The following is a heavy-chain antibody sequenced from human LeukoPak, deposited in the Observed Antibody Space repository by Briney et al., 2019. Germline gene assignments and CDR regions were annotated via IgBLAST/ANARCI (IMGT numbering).Heavy chain of an antibody. J-gene: IGHJ3*02. CDR1: GGSISSSDYY. CDR2: IYYGGST. Sequence: SETLSLTCTVSGGSISSSDYYWGWIRQPPGKGLEWIGSIYYGGSTYYNPSLKSRVTISVDTSMNQFSLKLSSVTAADTAVYYCARNYGGVSGATAFDIWGQGTMVTVSS. D-gene: IGHD4-23*01. CDR3: ARNYGGVSGATAFDI. V-gene: IGHV4-39*07.